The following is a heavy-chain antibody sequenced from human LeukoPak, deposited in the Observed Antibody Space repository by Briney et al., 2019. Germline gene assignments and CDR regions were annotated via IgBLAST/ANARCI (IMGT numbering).Heavy chain of an antibody. V-gene: IGHV1-8*01. CDR1: GYTFTSYD. D-gene: IGHD6-6*01. J-gene: IGHJ6*02. CDR3: ARDQTLSSSHYRDSYYYGMDV. CDR2: MNPNSGNT. Sequence: ASVKVSCKASGYTFTSYDINWVRQATGQGLEWMGWMNPNSGNTGYAQKFQGRVTMTRNTSISTAYMELSSLRSEDTAVYYCARDQTLSSSHYRDSYYYGMDVWGQGTTVTVSS.